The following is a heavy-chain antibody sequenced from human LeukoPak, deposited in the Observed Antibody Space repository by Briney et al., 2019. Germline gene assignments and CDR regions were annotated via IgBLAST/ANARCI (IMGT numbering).Heavy chain of an antibody. CDR3: ASWYERNF. CDR1: GFTFSSYW. CDR2: IKQDGSER. Sequence: PGGSLRLSCAASGFTFSSYWMNWVRQAPGKGLEWVANIKQDGSERYYVDSVKGRFTISRDNAKSSLYLQMNSLRDEDTGVYYFASWYERNFWGQGTLVTVSS. V-gene: IGHV3-7*01. J-gene: IGHJ4*02. D-gene: IGHD6-13*01.